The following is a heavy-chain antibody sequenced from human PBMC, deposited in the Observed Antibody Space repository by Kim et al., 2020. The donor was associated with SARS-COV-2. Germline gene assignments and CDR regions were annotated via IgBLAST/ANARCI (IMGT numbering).Heavy chain of an antibody. D-gene: IGHD3-10*01. CDR2: IIPIFGTA. J-gene: IGHJ6*01. CDR3: ARYPLWFGDLSYYYGMDV. CDR1: GGTFSSYA. Sequence: SVKVSCKASGGTFSSYAISWVRQAPGQGLEWMGGIIPIFGTANYAQKFQGRVTITADESTSTAYMELSSLRSEDTAVYYCARYPLWFGDLSYYYGMDVWGQETTVTVSS. V-gene: IGHV1-69*13.